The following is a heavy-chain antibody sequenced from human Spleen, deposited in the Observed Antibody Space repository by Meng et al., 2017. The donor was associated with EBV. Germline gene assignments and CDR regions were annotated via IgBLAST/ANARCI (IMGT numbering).Heavy chain of an antibody. CDR1: GFTFSRYW. V-gene: IGHV3-74*03. Sequence: EVEVGESGGALIQPWGSVRLSCAASGFTFSRYWMHWVRQVPGKGLEWVSRTNENGVITTYADSVKGRFTISRDNAKNTLYLQMNSLRAEDTAVYYCSRDLAGSVDYWGRGTLVTVS. CDR3: SRDLAGSVDY. D-gene: IGHD1-14*01. J-gene: IGHJ4*02. CDR2: TNENGVIT.